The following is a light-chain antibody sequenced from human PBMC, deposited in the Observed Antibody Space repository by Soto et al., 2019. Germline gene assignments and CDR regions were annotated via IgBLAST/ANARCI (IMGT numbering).Light chain of an antibody. CDR1: RSNIGAPYD. CDR2: GNN. Sequence: QSALTQPPSVSGAPGQRVTISCTGSRSNIGAPYDVHWYQHLPGAAPRLLIYGNNNRPSGVPDRFSGSKSGTSASLAITGLQAEDEADYYCQSYDNSLSGSRVFGGGTKLTVL. J-gene: IGLJ2*01. V-gene: IGLV1-40*01. CDR3: QSYDNSLSGSRV.